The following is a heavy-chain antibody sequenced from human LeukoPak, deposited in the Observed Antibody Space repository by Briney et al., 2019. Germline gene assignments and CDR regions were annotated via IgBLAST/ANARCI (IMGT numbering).Heavy chain of an antibody. CDR1: GFTFSSYG. D-gene: IGHD2-15*01. CDR2: ISGSGGST. V-gene: IGHV3-23*01. Sequence: GGSLRLSCAASGFTFSSYGMSWVRQAPGKGLEWVSDISGSGGSTYYADSVKGRFTISRDSAKNSLYLQMNSLSAEDTAVYYCARKVVVAAGSWFDPWGQGTLVTVSS. J-gene: IGHJ5*02. CDR3: ARKVVVAAGSWFDP.